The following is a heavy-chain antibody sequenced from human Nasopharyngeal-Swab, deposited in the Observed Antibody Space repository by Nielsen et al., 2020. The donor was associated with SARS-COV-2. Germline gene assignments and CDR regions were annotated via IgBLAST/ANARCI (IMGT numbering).Heavy chain of an antibody. Sequence: GESLKISCAASGFTFSSYAMSWVRQAPGKGLEWVSAISGSGHRTYYADSVKGRFTISRDNSQNTLYLQMNSLRAEDTAVYYCAKDFRHNYDYWSGYFTNWGQGTLVTVSS. CDR1: GFTFSSYA. J-gene: IGHJ4*02. D-gene: IGHD3-3*01. CDR2: ISGSGHRT. CDR3: AKDFRHNYDYWSGYFTN. V-gene: IGHV3-23*01.